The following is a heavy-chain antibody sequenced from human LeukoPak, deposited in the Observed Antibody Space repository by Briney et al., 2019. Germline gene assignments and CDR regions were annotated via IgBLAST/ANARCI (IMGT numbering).Heavy chain of an antibody. J-gene: IGHJ4*02. CDR1: GYTFTSYD. CDR3: ASSKGDY. V-gene: IGHV1-69*04. Sequence: SVKVSCKASGYTFTSYDINWVRQATGQGLEWMGRIIPILGIANYAQKFQGRVTITADKSTSTAYMELSSLRSEDTAVYYCASSKGDYWGQGTLVTVSS. CDR2: IIPILGIA.